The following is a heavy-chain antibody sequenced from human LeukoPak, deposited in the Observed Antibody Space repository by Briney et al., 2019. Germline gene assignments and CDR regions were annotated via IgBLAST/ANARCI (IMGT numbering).Heavy chain of an antibody. CDR1: GYRFNAYW. J-gene: IGHJ3*02. D-gene: IGHD3-10*01. CDR3: ARQRSGNAFDI. V-gene: IGHV5-51*01. CDR2: IYPDDSDT. Sequence: GESLKISCKGSGYRFNAYWIAWVRQMPGKGLEWMGIIYPDDSDTRYSPSFQGQVTISADKSVRTAYLQWSSLKASDTAMYYCARQRSGNAFDIWGQGTMVTVSS.